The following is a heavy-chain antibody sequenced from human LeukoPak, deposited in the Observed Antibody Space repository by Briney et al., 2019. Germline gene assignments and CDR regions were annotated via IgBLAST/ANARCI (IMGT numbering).Heavy chain of an antibody. CDR2: IYSSGST. D-gene: IGHD3-10*01. Sequence: SETLSLTCTVSGGSISSYYWSWIRQPAGKGLEWIGRIYSSGSTNYNPSLKSRVTMSVDTSKNQFSLKLSSVTAADTAVYHCARESRRSYCNEYWGQGTLVTVSS. CDR3: ARESRRSYCNEY. CDR1: GGSISSYY. J-gene: IGHJ4*02. V-gene: IGHV4-4*07.